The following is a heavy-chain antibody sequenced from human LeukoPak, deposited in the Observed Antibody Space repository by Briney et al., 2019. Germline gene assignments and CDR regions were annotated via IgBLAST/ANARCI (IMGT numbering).Heavy chain of an antibody. CDR2: INAGNGNT. J-gene: IGHJ4*02. Sequence: ASVKVSCTASGYPFISYVIHWVRQAPGQRLEWMGWINAGNGNTKYSQKFQGRVTITRDTSASTAYMELSSLRSEDTAVYYCARFGVDYYDSSGLDYWGQGTLVTVSS. V-gene: IGHV1-3*01. CDR3: ARFGVDYYDSSGLDY. D-gene: IGHD3-22*01. CDR1: GYPFISYV.